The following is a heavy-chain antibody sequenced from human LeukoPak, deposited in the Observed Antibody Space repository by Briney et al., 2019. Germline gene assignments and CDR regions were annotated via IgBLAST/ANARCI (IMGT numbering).Heavy chain of an antibody. CDR1: GYTFTSYD. V-gene: IGHV1-8*01. CDR2: MNPNSGNT. Sequence: GASVKVSCKASGYTFTSYDINWVRQATGQGLEWMGWMNPNSGNTGYAQKFQGGVTMTRNTSIGTAYMELSSLRSEDTAVYYCARPRIAAAGYYFDYWGQGTLVTVSS. CDR3: ARPRIAAAGYYFDY. J-gene: IGHJ4*02. D-gene: IGHD6-13*01.